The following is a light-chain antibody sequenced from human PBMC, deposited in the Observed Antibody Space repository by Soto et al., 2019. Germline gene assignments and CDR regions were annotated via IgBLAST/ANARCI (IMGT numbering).Light chain of an antibody. CDR2: DNN. V-gene: IGLV1-51*01. CDR1: SSNIGKNY. J-gene: IGLJ2*01. CDR3: EAWDSSLYVVI. Sequence: QSVLTQPPSVSAAPGQMVTISCSGSSSNIGKNYVSWYQQLPGTAPKLLIYDNNKRPSGIPDRFSGSKSGTSATLGITGLQTGDEADYYCEAWDSSLYVVIFGGGTKLTVL.